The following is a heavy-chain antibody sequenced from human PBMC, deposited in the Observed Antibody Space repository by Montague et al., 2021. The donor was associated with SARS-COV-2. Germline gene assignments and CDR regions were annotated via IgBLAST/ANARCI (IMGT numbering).Heavy chain of an antibody. CDR2: TNYRYKWTS. V-gene: IGHV6-1*01. D-gene: IGHD4-17*01. CDR3: VRDTGSAQAGFDA. CDR1: GDSVWSHATA. Sequence: CAISGDSVWSHATAWSWIGQSPSGGLVYPRKTNYRYKWTSDYATSVEGRISIDPDTSKNQFFLHLRSVTPEDTGVYYCVRDTGSAQAGFDAWGQRTLVTVSS. J-gene: IGHJ4*02.